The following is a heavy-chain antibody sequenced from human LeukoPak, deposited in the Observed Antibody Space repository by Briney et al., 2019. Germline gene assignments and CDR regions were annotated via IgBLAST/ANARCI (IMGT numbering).Heavy chain of an antibody. Sequence: PGGSLRLSCAVSGFTFSDYYMSWIRQAPGKGLEWVSAISGSGGSTYYADSVKGRFTISRDNSKNTLYLQMNSLRAEDTAVYYCAKDPGVVVAAGILDYWGQGTLVTVSS. V-gene: IGHV3-23*01. J-gene: IGHJ4*02. D-gene: IGHD2-15*01. CDR1: GFTFSDYY. CDR2: ISGSGGST. CDR3: AKDPGVVVAAGILDY.